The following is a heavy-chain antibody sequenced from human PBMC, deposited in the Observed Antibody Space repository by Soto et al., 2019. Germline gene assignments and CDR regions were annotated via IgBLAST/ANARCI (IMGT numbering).Heavy chain of an antibody. CDR1: GFTFSSYA. V-gene: IGHV3-30-3*01. CDR2: ISYDGSNK. CDR3: AQKQGTNYYYAMDV. Sequence: GSLRLSCAASGFTFSSYAMHWVRQAPGKGLEWVAVISYDGSNKYYVDSVKGRLTISRDNSKNTLYLQMNSLRADDTAVYYCAQKQGTNYYYAMDVWGQGTMVTVSS. J-gene: IGHJ6*02.